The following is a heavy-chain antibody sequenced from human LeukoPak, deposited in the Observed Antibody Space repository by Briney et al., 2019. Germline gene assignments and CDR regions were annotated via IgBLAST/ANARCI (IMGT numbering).Heavy chain of an antibody. CDR3: ARDVGLAGPFDY. D-gene: IGHD3/OR15-3a*01. Sequence: SETLSLTCAVYGGSFSGYYWSWIRQPPGKGLEWIGEINHSGSTNYNPSLKSRVTISVDTSKNQFSLKLSSVTAADTAVYYCARDVGLAGPFDYWGQGTLVTVSS. CDR1: GGSFSGYY. CDR2: INHSGST. V-gene: IGHV4-34*01. J-gene: IGHJ4*02.